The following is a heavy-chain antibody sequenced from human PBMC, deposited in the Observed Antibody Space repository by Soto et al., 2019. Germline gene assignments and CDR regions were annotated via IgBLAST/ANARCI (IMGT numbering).Heavy chain of an antibody. CDR2: IYYSGST. J-gene: IGHJ1*01. D-gene: IGHD3-3*01. Sequence: PSETLSLTCTVSGGSISSYYWSWIRQPPGKGLEWIGYIYYSGSTNYNPSLKSRVTISVDTSKNQFSLKLSSVTAADTAVYYCARGTFDFWSGYYPGLCAYSGQGTLV. CDR1: GGSISSYY. CDR3: ARGTFDFWSGYYPGLCAY. V-gene: IGHV4-59*08.